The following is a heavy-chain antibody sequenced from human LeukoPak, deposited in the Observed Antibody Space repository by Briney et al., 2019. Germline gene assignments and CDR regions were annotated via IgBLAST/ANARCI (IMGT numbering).Heavy chain of an antibody. V-gene: IGHV4-34*01. Sequence: SETLSLTCAVYGGSFSGYYWSWIRQPPGKGLEWIGEINHSGSTNYNPSLKSRVTISVDTSKNQFSLKLTSVTAADTAVYYCARNTVTEKCYYYGMDVWGQGTTVTISS. D-gene: IGHD4-11*01. CDR2: INHSGST. J-gene: IGHJ6*02. CDR3: ARNTVTEKCYYYGMDV. CDR1: GGSFSGYY.